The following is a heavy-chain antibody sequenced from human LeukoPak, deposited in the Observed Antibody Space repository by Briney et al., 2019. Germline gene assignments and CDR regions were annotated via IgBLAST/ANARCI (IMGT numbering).Heavy chain of an antibody. CDR3: ARRDSGWYGGDFDY. CDR2: INHSGST. CDR1: GGSFSGYY. D-gene: IGHD6-13*01. Sequence: SETLSLTCVVDGGSFSGYYWSWIRQPPGKGLEWIGQINHSGSTDYNPSLKSRVTMSVDTSKNQFSLRLSSLTAADTAVYYCARRDSGWYGGDFDYWGQGTLATVSS. J-gene: IGHJ4*02. V-gene: IGHV4-34*01.